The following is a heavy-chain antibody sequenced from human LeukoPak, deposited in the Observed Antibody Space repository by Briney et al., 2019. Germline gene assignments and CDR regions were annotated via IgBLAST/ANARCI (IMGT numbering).Heavy chain of an antibody. CDR3: AKDGGLWVSAHWGDS. Sequence: GGPLRLSCTASGFTFSSYTMSWVRQAPGKGLKWVSTITTGGPNTYYADSVKGRFSVSRDDSKNTLYLQMNSLRAEDTAVYYCAKDGGLWVSAHWGDSWGRGTLVTVSS. V-gene: IGHV3-23*01. CDR2: ITTGGPNT. J-gene: IGHJ4*02. CDR1: GFTFSSYT. D-gene: IGHD7-27*01.